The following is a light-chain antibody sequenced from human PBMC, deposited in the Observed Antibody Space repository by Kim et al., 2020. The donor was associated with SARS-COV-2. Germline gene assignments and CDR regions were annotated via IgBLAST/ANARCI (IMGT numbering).Light chain of an antibody. J-gene: IGKJ2*01. CDR3: QQRSTWPPYT. Sequence: EIVLTQSPATLSLSPGERATLSCRASQSISSLAWYQHKPGQAPRLLIYDASNRATGIPARFSGSGSGTDFTLTISSLEPEDFAVYFCQQRSTWPPYTFGQGTKVDIK. CDR2: DAS. CDR1: QSISS. V-gene: IGKV3-11*01.